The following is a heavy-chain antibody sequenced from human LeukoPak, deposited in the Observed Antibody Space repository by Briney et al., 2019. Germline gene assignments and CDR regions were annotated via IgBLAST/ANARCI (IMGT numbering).Heavy chain of an antibody. CDR2: IYYSGST. Sequence: PSQTLSLTCTVSGGSISSGSYYWSWIRQPPGKGLEWIGYIYYSGSTNYNPSLKSRVTISVDTSKNQFSLKLSSVTAADTAVYYCARSDELYYDSSGYYFYWGQGTLVTVSS. CDR1: GGSISSGSYY. J-gene: IGHJ4*02. V-gene: IGHV4-61*01. D-gene: IGHD3-22*01. CDR3: ARSDELYYDSSGYYFY.